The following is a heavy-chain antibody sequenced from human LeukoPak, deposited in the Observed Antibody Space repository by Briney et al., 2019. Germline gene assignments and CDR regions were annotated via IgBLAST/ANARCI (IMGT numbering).Heavy chain of an antibody. CDR2: ISRNGGDT. CDR1: GFSFSSYA. D-gene: IGHD1-26*01. V-gene: IGHV3-64*01. J-gene: IGHJ4*02. Sequence: GGSLRLSCAASGFSFSSYAMHWIRQAPGKGLEYVSAISRNGGDTYYANSVKGRFTISRDNSKNTLYLQMGSLRAEDMAIYYCATAVSPSGSYYYDYWGQGTLVTVSS. CDR3: ATAVSPSGSYYYDY.